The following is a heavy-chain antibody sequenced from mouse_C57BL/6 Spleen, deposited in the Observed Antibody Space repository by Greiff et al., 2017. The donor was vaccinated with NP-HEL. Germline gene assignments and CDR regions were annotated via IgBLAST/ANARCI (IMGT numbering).Heavy chain of an antibody. D-gene: IGHD2-4*01. V-gene: IGHV1-55*01. Sequence: QVQLQQPGAELVKPGASVKMSCKASGYTFTSYWITWVKQRPGQGLEWIGDFYPGSGSTNYNEKFKSKATLTVDTSSSTAYMQLSSLTSEDSAVYYCARRGDYQGVFDYWGQGTTLTVSS. CDR3: ARRGDYQGVFDY. CDR2: FYPGSGST. CDR1: GYTFTSYW. J-gene: IGHJ2*01.